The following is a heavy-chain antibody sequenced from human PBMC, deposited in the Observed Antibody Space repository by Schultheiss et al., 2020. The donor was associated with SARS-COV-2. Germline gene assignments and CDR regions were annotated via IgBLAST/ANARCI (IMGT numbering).Heavy chain of an antibody. J-gene: IGHJ4*02. V-gene: IGHV4-30-4*01. Sequence: SETLSLTCTVSGGSISSGDYYWCWIRQPPGKGLEWIGYIYYSGSTYYNPSLKSRVTISVDTSKNQFSLKLSSVTAADTAVYYCARGSDEYSSGWYSLYWGQGTLVTVSS. CDR1: GGSISSGDYY. D-gene: IGHD6-13*01. CDR2: IYYSGST. CDR3: ARGSDEYSSGWYSLY.